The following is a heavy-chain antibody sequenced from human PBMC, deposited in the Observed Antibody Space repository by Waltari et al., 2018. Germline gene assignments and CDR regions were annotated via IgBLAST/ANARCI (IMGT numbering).Heavy chain of an antibody. CDR2: INPNSGGT. CDR3: ARDLSGRITMVQGVIDY. CDR1: GYTFTGYY. V-gene: IGHV1-2*06. J-gene: IGHJ4*02. D-gene: IGHD3-10*01. Sequence: QVQLVQSGAEVKKPGASVKVSCKASGYTFTGYYMSGVRQAPGQGLEWMGRINPNSGGTNYAQKFQGRVTKTRDTSISTVYMELSRLRSDDTAVYYCARDLSGRITMVQGVIDYWGQGTLVTVSS.